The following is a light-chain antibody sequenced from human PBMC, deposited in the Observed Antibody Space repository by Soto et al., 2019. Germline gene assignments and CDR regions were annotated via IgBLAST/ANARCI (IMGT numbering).Light chain of an antibody. CDR1: SSDVGGYNS. Sequence: QSALTQPASVSGSPGQSITISCSGTSSDVGGYNSVSWYQQHPGKVPKLMIYDVSNRPSGVSNRFSGSKSGNTASLTISGLQAEDEADYYCSSYTSTSTLVFGGGTKLT. CDR2: DVS. V-gene: IGLV2-14*01. J-gene: IGLJ2*01. CDR3: SSYTSTSTLV.